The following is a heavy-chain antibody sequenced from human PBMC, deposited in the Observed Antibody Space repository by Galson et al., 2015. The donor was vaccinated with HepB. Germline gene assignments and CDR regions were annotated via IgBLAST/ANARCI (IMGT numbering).Heavy chain of an antibody. J-gene: IGHJ3*02. CDR1: GGSFSGYY. CDR3: ARGSFFISGYFPSVGAFDI. V-gene: IGHV4-34*01. CDR2: INHSGST. Sequence: ETLSLTCAVYGGSFSGYYWSWIRQPPGKGLEWIGEINHSGSTNYNPSLKSRVTISVDTSKNQFSLKLSSVTAADTAVYYCARGSFFISGYFPSVGAFDIWGQGTMVTVSS. D-gene: IGHD3-22*01.